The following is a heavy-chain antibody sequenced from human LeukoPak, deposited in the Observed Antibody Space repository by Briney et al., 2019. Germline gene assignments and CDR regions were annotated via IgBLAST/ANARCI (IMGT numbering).Heavy chain of an antibody. V-gene: IGHV3-30*18. J-gene: IGHJ4*02. Sequence: GRSLRLSCTASGFTFSSYGMHWVRQAPGKGLEWVAVISYDGSNKYYADSVKGRFTTSRDNSKNTLYLQMNSLRAEDTAVYYCAKGDSSSWYSIGYWGQGTLVTVSS. CDR3: AKGDSSSWYSIGY. CDR1: GFTFSSYG. D-gene: IGHD6-13*01. CDR2: ISYDGSNK.